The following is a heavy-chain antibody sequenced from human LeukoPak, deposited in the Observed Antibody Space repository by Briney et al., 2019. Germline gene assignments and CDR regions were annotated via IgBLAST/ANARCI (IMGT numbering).Heavy chain of an antibody. J-gene: IGHJ3*02. CDR3: ARTYYYDSSGSSDDVFDI. CDR2: IYPGDSDI. D-gene: IGHD3-22*01. Sequence: GESLQISCKGSGYSFTTYWIAWVRQMPGKGLEWMGIIYPGDSDIRYSPSFQGLVTISADKSISTAYLQWSSLQDSDTAIYYCARTYYYDSSGSSDDVFDIWGQGTMVTVSS. V-gene: IGHV5-51*01. CDR1: GYSFTTYW.